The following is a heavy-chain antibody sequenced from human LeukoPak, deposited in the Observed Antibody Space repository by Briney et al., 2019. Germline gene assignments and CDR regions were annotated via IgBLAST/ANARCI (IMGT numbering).Heavy chain of an antibody. CDR2: ITDTGDRT. V-gene: IGHV3-23*01. Sequence: TGGSLRLSCATSGFTFNNYAMTWVRQAPGKGLEWVSSITDTGDRTHYADSVKGRFTISRDESRNTLYLQMNSLTAEDTAVYFCAKDVSNWSQGFFDLWGRGTQVTVSS. CDR1: GFTFNNYA. CDR3: AKDVSNWSQGFFDL. D-gene: IGHD1-1*01. J-gene: IGHJ2*01.